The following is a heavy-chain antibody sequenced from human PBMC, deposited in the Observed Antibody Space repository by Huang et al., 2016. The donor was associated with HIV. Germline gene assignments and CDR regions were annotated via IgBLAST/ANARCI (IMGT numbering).Heavy chain of an antibody. D-gene: IGHD1-1*01. CDR3: ARGVRHQLVFNY. V-gene: IGHV1-8*03. Sequence: QVQLVQSGTEVKKPGASVRVSCKATGYTFTNFDMNWVRQASGQGREGMGWINPENGNTGYSQKFQGRVTITRDTFISTSYLELASLTSEDTAIYYCARGVRHQLVFNYWGQGTVITVSS. J-gene: IGHJ4*02. CDR2: INPENGNT. CDR1: GYTFTNFD.